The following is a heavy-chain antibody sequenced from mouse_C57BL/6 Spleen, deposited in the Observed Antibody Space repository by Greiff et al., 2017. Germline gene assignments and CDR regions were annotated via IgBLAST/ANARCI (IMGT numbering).Heavy chain of an antibody. V-gene: IGHV1-64*01. Sequence: QVQLQQPGAELVKPGASVKLSCKASGYTFTSYWMHWVKQRPGQGLEWIGMIHPNSGSTNYNEKFKSKATLTVDKSSSTAYMQRSSLTSEDSAVXCGARGEDSSGYVGFAYWGQGTLVTVSA. CDR1: GYTFTSYW. CDR3: ARGEDSSGYVGFAY. CDR2: IHPNSGST. J-gene: IGHJ3*01. D-gene: IGHD3-2*02.